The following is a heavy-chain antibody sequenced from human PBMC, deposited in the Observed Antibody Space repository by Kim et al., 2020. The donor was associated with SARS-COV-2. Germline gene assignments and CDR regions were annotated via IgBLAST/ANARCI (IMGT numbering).Heavy chain of an antibody. Sequence: YYNPALKSRVTISVDTSKNQFSLKLSSVTAADTAVYYCAREPIAAAVLDYWGQGTLVTVSS. CDR3: AREPIAAAVLDY. V-gene: IGHV4-30-2*05. J-gene: IGHJ4*02. D-gene: IGHD6-13*01.